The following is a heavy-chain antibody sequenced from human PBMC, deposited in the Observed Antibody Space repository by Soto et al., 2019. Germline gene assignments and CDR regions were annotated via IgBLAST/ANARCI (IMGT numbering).Heavy chain of an antibody. CDR2: IDWDDDK. CDR1: GFSLSASGMR. D-gene: IGHD2-15*01. J-gene: IGHJ4*02. CDR3: ARMFHCSGGTYTFDY. Sequence: SCPTLVNPTQTLTLTCTLSGFSLSASGMRXSWIRQPPGKALEWLARIDWDDDKFYNTSLRTRLTISKDSSKNQVVLTMTNMDPVDTATYYCARMFHCSGGTYTFDYWGQGALVTVSS. V-gene: IGHV2-70*04.